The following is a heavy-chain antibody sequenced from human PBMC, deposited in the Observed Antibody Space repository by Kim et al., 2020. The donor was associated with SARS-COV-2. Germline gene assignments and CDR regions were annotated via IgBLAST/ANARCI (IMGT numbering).Heavy chain of an antibody. J-gene: IGHJ4*02. Sequence: YANPWKGRFTISRDNAKNSLYLQMNSLRAEDTAVYYCARDLDRDGYLFDYWGQGTLVTVSS. CDR3: ARDLDRDGYLFDY. D-gene: IGHD5-12*01. V-gene: IGHV3-11*01.